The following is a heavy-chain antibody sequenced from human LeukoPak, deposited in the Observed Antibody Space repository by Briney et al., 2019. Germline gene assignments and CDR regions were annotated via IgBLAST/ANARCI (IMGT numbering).Heavy chain of an antibody. Sequence: GASVKVSCKASDYTYTSYSISWVRQAPGQGLEWMGWISGYNGNANYAQKFQARVTMTTDTSTTTAYMELRSLRSDDTAVYYCARDGTPGTTFRFDPWGQGTLVIVSS. CDR3: ARDGTPGTTFRFDP. CDR2: ISGYNGNA. V-gene: IGHV1-18*01. D-gene: IGHD1-1*01. J-gene: IGHJ5*02. CDR1: DYTYTSYS.